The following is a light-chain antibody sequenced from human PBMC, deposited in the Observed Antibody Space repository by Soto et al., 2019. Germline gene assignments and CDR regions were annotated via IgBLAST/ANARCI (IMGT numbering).Light chain of an antibody. CDR1: QSVSSSY. J-gene: IGKJ4*01. CDR2: GAS. CDR3: QQYGTAPPT. Sequence: EIVLTQSPGTLSLSPGERATLSCRASQSVSSSYLAWYQQKPGQAPRLLIYGASSRATGIPDRFSGSGSETDFPLTISRLEPEDFAVYYSQQYGTAPPTFAEENKVEIK. V-gene: IGKV3-20*01.